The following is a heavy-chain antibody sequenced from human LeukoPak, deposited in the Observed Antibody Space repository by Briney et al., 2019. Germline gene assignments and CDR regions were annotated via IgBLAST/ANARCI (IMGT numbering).Heavy chain of an antibody. CDR1: XYY. CDR3: ARDRYYDSSGYYEYYYYYYMDV. D-gene: IGHD3-22*01. J-gene: IGHJ6*03. CDR2: INPNSGGX. Sequence: XYYXXXVRQAPGQGLXXXXRINPNSGGXNYAQKFQGRVTMTRDTSISTAYMELSRLRSDDTAVYYCARDRYYDSSGYYEYYYYYYMDVWGKGTTVTVSS. V-gene: IGHV1-2*06.